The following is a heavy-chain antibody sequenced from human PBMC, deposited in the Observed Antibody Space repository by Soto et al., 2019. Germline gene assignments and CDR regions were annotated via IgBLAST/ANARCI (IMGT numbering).Heavy chain of an antibody. V-gene: IGHV5-51*01. CDR2: IYPGDSDT. D-gene: IGHD3-3*01. J-gene: IGHJ6*02. CDR3: ARPTTYYDFWSGYIGEGYYGMDV. CDR1: GYSFTSYW. Sequence: GESLKISCKGSGYSFTSYWIGWVRQMPGKGLEWMGIIYPGDSDTRYSPSFQGQVTISADKSISTAYLQWSSLKASDTAMYYCARPTTYYDFWSGYIGEGYYGMDVWGQGTTVTV.